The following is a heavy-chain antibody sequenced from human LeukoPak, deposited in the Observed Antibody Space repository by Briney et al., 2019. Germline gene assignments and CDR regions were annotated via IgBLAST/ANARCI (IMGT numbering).Heavy chain of an antibody. J-gene: IGHJ5*02. CDR3: ARDHRVHCSGGSCYSGGFDP. CDR2: ISAYNGNT. CDR1: GYTFTSYG. D-gene: IGHD2-15*01. V-gene: IGHV1-18*01. Sequence: ASVKVSCKASGYTFTSYGISWVRQAPGQGLEWMGWISAYNGNTNYAQKLQGRVTMTTDTSTSTAYMELRSLRSDDTAVYYRARDHRVHCSGGSCYSGGFDPWGQGTLVTVSS.